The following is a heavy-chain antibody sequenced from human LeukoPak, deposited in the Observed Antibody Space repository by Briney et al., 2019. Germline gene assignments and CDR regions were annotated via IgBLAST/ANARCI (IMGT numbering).Heavy chain of an antibody. V-gene: IGHV3-48*03. J-gene: IGHJ5*02. CDR3: VGSSGWFLNWFDP. CDR2: ISSSGSTI. D-gene: IGHD6-19*01. CDR1: GFTFSSYE. Sequence: GGSRRLSCAASGFTFSSYEMNWVRQAPGKGLEWVSYISSSGSTIYYADSVKGRFTISRDNAKNSLYLQMNSLRAEDTAVYYCVGSSGWFLNWFDPWGQGTLVTVSS.